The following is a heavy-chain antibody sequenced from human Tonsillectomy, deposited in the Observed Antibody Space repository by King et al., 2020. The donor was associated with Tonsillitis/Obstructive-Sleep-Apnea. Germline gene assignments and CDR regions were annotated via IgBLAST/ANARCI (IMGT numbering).Heavy chain of an antibody. CDR3: AKAVTAYFYGMDV. CDR1: GFTFSSYG. V-gene: IGHV3-30*18. CDR2: ISYDGSNK. J-gene: IGHJ6*02. D-gene: IGHD6-19*01. Sequence: VQLVESGGGVVQPGRSLRLSCAASGFTFSSYGMHWVRQAPGKGLEWVTFISYDGSNKYYADSVKGRFTISRDNSKNALYLRMNSLRAEDTAVYYCAKAVTAYFYGMDVWGQGTTVTVSS.